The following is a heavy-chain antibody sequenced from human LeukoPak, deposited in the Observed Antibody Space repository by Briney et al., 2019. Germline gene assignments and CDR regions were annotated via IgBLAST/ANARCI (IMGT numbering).Heavy chain of an antibody. V-gene: IGHV3-21*01. CDR3: ARVVGVGATPPFRY. CDR2: ISSSSSYI. CDR1: GFTFSSHS. J-gene: IGHJ4*02. D-gene: IGHD1-26*01. Sequence: GGSLRLSCAVSGFTFSSHSMNWVRKAPGKGLEWVSSISSSSSYIYYADSVKGRFTISRDNAKNSLYPQMNSLRAEDTAVYYCARVVGVGATPPFRYWGQGTLVTVSS.